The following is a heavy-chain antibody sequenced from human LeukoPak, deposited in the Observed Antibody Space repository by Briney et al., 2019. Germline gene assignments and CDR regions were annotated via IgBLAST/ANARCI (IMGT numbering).Heavy chain of an antibody. CDR3: ARDRYSSGWSSKPNWFDP. Sequence: GGSLRLSCAASGFTFSSYSMNWVRQAPGKGLEWVSSISSSSSYIYYADSVKGRFTISRDNAKNSLYLQMNSLRAEDTAVYYCARDRYSSGWSSKPNWFDPWGQGTLVTVSS. CDR2: ISSSSSYI. V-gene: IGHV3-21*01. D-gene: IGHD6-19*01. CDR1: GFTFSSYS. J-gene: IGHJ5*02.